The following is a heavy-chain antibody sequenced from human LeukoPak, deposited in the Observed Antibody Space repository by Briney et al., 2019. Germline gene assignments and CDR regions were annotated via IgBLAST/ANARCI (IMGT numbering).Heavy chain of an antibody. V-gene: IGHV5-51*01. J-gene: IGHJ4*02. Sequence: GESLKISCKGSGYSFTSYWIGWVRQMPGKGLEWMGIIYPGDSDTRYSPSFQGQVTISADKSISTAYLQWSSLKASDTAMYYCARHYELPAAPLYYFDYWGQGTLVTVSS. CDR3: ARHYELPAAPLYYFDY. CDR1: GYSFTSYW. CDR2: IYPGDSDT. D-gene: IGHD2-2*01.